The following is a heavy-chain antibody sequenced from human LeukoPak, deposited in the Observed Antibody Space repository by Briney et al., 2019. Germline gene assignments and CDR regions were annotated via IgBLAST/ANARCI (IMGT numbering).Heavy chain of an antibody. CDR1: GFTFGTYW. Sequence: GGSLRLSCAASGFTFGTYWMSWVRQAPGKGLEWVANIKQDGGEKYYVDSVKGRFTTSRDNAKNSLYLQMNSLRAEDTAVYYCARDPEAYCGGDCFAQWGQGTLVTVSS. CDR3: ARDPEAYCGGDCFAQ. V-gene: IGHV3-7*01. D-gene: IGHD2-21*01. CDR2: IKQDGGEK. J-gene: IGHJ5*02.